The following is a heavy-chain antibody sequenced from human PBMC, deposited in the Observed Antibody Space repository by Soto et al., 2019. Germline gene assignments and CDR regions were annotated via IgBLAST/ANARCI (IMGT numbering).Heavy chain of an antibody. CDR3: SIYDYPGAQGLYYGMDV. CDR2: IYPGDSDN. D-gene: IGHD5-12*01. CDR1: GYSFTTYW. Sequence: GESLKISCQGSGYSFTTYWIGCVRQMPEKGLELMGIIYPGDSDNIYSPSFQGQVTISADKSMTTAYLHWSSLKASDTSMYYCSIYDYPGAQGLYYGMDVWGQGTTVTVSS. V-gene: IGHV5-51*01. J-gene: IGHJ6*02.